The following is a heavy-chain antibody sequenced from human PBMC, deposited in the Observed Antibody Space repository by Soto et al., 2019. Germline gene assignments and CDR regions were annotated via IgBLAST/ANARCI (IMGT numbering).Heavy chain of an antibody. CDR1: GGSISSYY. CDR2: IYYSGST. J-gene: IGHJ5*02. Sequence: SETLSLTCTVSGGSISSYYWSWIRQPPGKGLEWIGYIYYSGSTNYNPSLKSRVTISVDTSKNQFSLKLSSVTAADTAVYYCARALSSSSGVGWFDPWGQGTLVTVSS. V-gene: IGHV4-59*01. CDR3: ARALSSSSGVGWFDP. D-gene: IGHD6-6*01.